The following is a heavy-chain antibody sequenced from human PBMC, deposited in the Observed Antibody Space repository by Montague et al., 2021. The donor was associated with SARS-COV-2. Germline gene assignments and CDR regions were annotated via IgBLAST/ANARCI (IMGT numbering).Heavy chain of an antibody. Sequence: SETLSLTCTVSGVSISSSTYYWGWIRQPPGKGLEWIANNYYSGSTYYNPTLKRRVTISVGTSKGQFSLKLSSVTAADTAVYYCARNQGYHWNYPYNWFGPWGQGTLVTVSS. D-gene: IGHD1-7*01. CDR2: NYYSGST. CDR1: GVSISSSTYY. V-gene: IGHV4-39*01. J-gene: IGHJ5*02. CDR3: ARNQGYHWNYPYNWFGP.